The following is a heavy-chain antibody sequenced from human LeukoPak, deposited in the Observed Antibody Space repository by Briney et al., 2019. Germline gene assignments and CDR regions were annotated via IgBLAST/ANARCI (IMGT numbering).Heavy chain of an antibody. CDR1: AYTFTKYF. CDR2: INPNSGGT. V-gene: IGHV1-2*02. CDR3: ARTYYYNSSGFYFDY. Sequence: ASLKVSCKASAYTFTKYFIHWVRQAPGQGLEWMGWINPNSGGTHYAQKFLDRVTMTRDTSISTAYMELSSLRSEDMAVYYCARTYYYNSSGFYFDYWGQGTLVTVSS. D-gene: IGHD3-22*01. J-gene: IGHJ4*02.